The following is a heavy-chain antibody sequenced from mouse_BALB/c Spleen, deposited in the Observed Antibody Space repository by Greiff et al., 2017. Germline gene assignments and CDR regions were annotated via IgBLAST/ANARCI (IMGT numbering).Heavy chain of an antibody. V-gene: IGHV3-2*02. CDR2: ISYSGST. Sequence: ESGPGLVKPSQSLSLTCTVTGYSITSDYAWNWIRQFPGNKLEWMGYISYSGSTSYNPSLKSRISITRDTSKNQFFLQLNSVTTEDTATYYCAREGNGYVDFDYWGQGTTLTVSS. J-gene: IGHJ2*01. CDR3: AREGNGYVDFDY. D-gene: IGHD1-2*01. CDR1: GYSITSDYA.